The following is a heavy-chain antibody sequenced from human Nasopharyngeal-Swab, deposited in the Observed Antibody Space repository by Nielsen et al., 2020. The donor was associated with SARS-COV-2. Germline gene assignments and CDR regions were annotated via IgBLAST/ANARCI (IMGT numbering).Heavy chain of an antibody. D-gene: IGHD1-26*01. J-gene: IGHJ3*02. CDR2: ISAYNGNT. CDR3: ARDLRVIVGANDAFDI. Sequence: ASVKVSCKASGYTFTSYGISWVRQAPGQGLEWMGWISAYNGNTNYAQKLQGRVTMTTDTSTSIAYMELRSLRSDDTAVYYCARDLRVIVGANDAFDIWGQGTMVTVSS. V-gene: IGHV1-18*01. CDR1: GYTFTSYG.